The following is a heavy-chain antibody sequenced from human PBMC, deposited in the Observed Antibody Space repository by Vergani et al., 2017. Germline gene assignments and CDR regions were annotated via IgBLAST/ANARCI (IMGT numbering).Heavy chain of an antibody. CDR2: IIPIFGPS. J-gene: IGHJ4*02. CDR1: GGTFSSYA. V-gene: IGHV1-69*12. CDR3: GKDRGFLVSGSGWYAFDY. D-gene: IGHD6-19*01. Sequence: QVKQVQSGAEVKKPGSSVKVSCKASGGTFSSYAISWVRQAPGQGLEWMGGIIPIFGPSNYAQKFQGRVTITADESTRTAYMELSSLGSEDTAVYYCGKDRGFLVSGSGWYAFDYWGQGILVTVSS.